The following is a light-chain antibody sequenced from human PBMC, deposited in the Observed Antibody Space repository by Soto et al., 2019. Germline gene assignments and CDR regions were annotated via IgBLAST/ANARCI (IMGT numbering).Light chain of an antibody. V-gene: IGLV2-14*01. CDR2: EVS. J-gene: IGLJ1*01. CDR3: SSYTSSSIDYV. Sequence: QSALTQPASVSGSPGQSITLSCTGTSSDVGGYNYVSWYQQHPGKAPKLMIYEVSNRPPGVSNRFSGSKSGNTASLTISGLQAEDEADYYCSSYTSSSIDYVFGTGTKLTVL. CDR1: SSDVGGYNY.